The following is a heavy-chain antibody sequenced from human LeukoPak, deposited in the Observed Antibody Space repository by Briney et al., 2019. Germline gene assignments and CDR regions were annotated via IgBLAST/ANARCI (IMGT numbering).Heavy chain of an antibody. J-gene: IGHJ4*02. CDR2: IYYSGST. CDR1: GGSISSYY. D-gene: IGHD4-17*01. Sequence: TSETLSLTCTVSGGSISSYYWSWIRQPPGKGLEWIGYIYYSGSTNYNPSLKSRVTISVDTSKNQFSLKLSSVIAADTAVYYCASIDYGDYGVSPFDYWGQGTLVTVSS. CDR3: ASIDYGDYGVSPFDY. V-gene: IGHV4-59*01.